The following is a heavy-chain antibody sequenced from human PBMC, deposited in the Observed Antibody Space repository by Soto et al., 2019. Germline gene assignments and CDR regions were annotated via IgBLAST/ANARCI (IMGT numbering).Heavy chain of an antibody. D-gene: IGHD4-17*01. CDR3: AKSHDYGDYTYFDY. CDR2: IYYSGST. J-gene: IGHJ4*02. CDR1: GGSISSYY. Sequence: SETLSLTCTVSGGSISSYYWSWIRQPPGKGLEWIGYIYYSGSTNYNPSLKSRVTISVDTSKNQFSLKLSSVTAADTAVYYCAKSHDYGDYTYFDYWGQGTLVTVSS. V-gene: IGHV4-59*12.